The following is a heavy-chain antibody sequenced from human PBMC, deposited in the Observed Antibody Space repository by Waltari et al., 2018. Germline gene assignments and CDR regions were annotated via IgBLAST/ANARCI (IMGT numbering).Heavy chain of an antibody. D-gene: IGHD6-19*01. J-gene: IGHJ5*02. V-gene: IGHV1-2*04. CDR1: GYTFTGYY. Sequence: QVQLVQSGAEVKKPGASVKVSCKASGYTFTGYYMHWVRQAPGQGLEWMGWINPNSGGTNYAQKFQGWVTMTRDTSISTAYMELSRLRSDDTAVYYCARERSGQDGRSGWFREINWFDPWGQGTLVTVSS. CDR2: INPNSGGT. CDR3: ARERSGQDGRSGWFREINWFDP.